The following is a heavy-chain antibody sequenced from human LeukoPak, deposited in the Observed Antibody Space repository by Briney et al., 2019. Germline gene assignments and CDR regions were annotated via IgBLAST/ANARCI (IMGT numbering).Heavy chain of an antibody. V-gene: IGHV3-9*01. CDR1: GFTFDDYA. J-gene: IGHJ4*02. D-gene: IGHD3-9*01. Sequence: GGSLRLSCAASGFTFDDYAMHWVRQAPGKGLEWVSGISWNSGSIGYADSVKGRFTISRDNAKNSLYLQMNSLRAEDTALYYCARDLDILTALGYWGQGTLVTVSS. CDR3: ARDLDILTALGY. CDR2: ISWNSGSI.